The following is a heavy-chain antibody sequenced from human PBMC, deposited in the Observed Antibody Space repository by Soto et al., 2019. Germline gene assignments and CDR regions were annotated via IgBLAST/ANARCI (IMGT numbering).Heavy chain of an antibody. CDR3: ANSLDAPLVFNWFDP. CDR2: ISGSGGST. D-gene: IGHD6-6*01. CDR1: GFTFSSYA. V-gene: IGHV3-23*01. J-gene: IGHJ5*02. Sequence: EVQLLESGGGLVQPGGSLRLSCAASGFTFSSYAMSWVRQAPGKGLEWVSAISGSGGSTYYADSVKGRFTISRDNSKNTLYLQMNSLRAEDTAVYYCANSLDAPLVFNWFDPWGQGTLVTVSS.